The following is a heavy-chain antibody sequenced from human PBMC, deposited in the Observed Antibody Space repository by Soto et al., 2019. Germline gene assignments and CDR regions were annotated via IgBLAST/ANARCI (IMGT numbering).Heavy chain of an antibody. CDR2: IKQDGSEK. D-gene: IGHD3-10*01. J-gene: IGHJ4*02. CDR1: GFTFSSYW. CDR3: ACESKGDLVDPYYFDY. V-gene: IGHV3-7*01. Sequence: GGSLRLSCAASGFTFSSYWMSWVRQAPGKGLEWVANIKQDGSEKYYVDSVKGRFTISRDNAKNSLYLQMNSLRAEDTAVYYCACESKGDLVDPYYFDYWGQGTLVTVSS.